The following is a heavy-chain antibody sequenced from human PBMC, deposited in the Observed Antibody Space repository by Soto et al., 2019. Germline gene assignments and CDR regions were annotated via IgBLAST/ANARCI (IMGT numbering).Heavy chain of an antibody. J-gene: IGHJ6*04. Sequence: QVQLVQSGAEVKKPGSSVKVSCKASGGTFSSYAISWVRQAPGQGLEWMGGIIPIFGTANYAQKFQGRVTITADESTSTAYMELSSVRSEDTAVYYCAQRPQAMVRGVGKRLYYYYYYGMDVWGKGTKVTVSS. CDR3: AQRPQAMVRGVGKRLYYYYYYGMDV. V-gene: IGHV1-69*01. CDR1: GGTFSSYA. D-gene: IGHD3-10*01. CDR2: IIPIFGTA.